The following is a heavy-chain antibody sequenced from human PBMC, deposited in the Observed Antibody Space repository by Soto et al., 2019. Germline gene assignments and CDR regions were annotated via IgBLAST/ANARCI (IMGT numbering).Heavy chain of an antibody. CDR1: GFTFNSYG. J-gene: IGHJ6*02. CDR2: ISYDSTKT. D-gene: IGHD3-9*01. CDR3: ARTRSDWSDDHYHSLGG. Sequence: GGSLRLSCAASGFTFNSYGMHWVRQGPGNGLEWVAFISYDSTKTYYADSVKGRFTISRDNSNSALYVQMNSLTGEDTAVYYCARTRSDWSDDHYHSLGGRGQGTTVTVSS. V-gene: IGHV3-30*03.